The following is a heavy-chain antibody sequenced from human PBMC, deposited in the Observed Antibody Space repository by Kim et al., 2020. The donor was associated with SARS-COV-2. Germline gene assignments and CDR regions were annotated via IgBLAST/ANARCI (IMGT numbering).Heavy chain of an antibody. Sequence: GGSLRLSCAASGLTLSSYWMNWVRQAPGKGLEWVANIKSDGSEKYYVDSVKGRFTISRDNAKNTLYLQMNSLRAEDTAVYYCARGLRWCDYWGQGTLVTVSS. CDR3: ARGLRWCDY. CDR1: GLTLSSYW. J-gene: IGHJ4*02. D-gene: IGHD4-17*01. V-gene: IGHV3-7*01. CDR2: IKSDGSEK.